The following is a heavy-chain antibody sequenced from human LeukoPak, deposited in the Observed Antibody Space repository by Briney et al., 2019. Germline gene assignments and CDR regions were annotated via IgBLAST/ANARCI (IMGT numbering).Heavy chain of an antibody. Sequence: GGSLRLSCAASGFTFSTYSMNWVRQAPGRGLEWVSSINSTSSYIYYADSVKGRFTISRDNAKNSLYLQMNSLRAEDTAVYYCAREDNYYGSGTPFDYWGQGTLVTVSS. D-gene: IGHD3-10*01. CDR3: AREDNYYGSGTPFDY. CDR2: INSTSSYI. CDR1: GFTFSTYS. V-gene: IGHV3-21*01. J-gene: IGHJ4*02.